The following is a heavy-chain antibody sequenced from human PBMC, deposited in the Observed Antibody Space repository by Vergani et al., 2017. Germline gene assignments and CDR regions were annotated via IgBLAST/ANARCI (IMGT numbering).Heavy chain of an antibody. CDR1: GGSFTSYH. CDR3: ARVNTVTNDHLYSYYYIHV. V-gene: IGHV4-34*01. Sequence: QVQLQQWGGGLLKPSETLSLTCVVNGGSFTSYHWTWIRPSPGEGLEWVGDIDHTGRPDYNPSRKSRLTMSVDKSRNQFALTLNSVTATDTAIYFRARVNTVTNDHLYSYYYIHVWRQGTAVTVS. D-gene: IGHD4-11*01. J-gene: IGHJ6*03. CDR2: IDHTGRP.